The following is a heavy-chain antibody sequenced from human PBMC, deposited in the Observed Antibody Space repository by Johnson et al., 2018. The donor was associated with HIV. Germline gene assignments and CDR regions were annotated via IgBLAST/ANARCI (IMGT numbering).Heavy chain of an antibody. J-gene: IGHJ3*02. CDR1: GFTFSSYW. D-gene: IGHD1-26*01. CDR2: IKQDGSEK. CDR3: AKDLGDAVGDTHDAFDI. V-gene: IGHV3-7*01. Sequence: VQLVESGGGVVQPGRSLRLSCAASGFTFSSYWMSWVRQAPGKGLEWVANIKQDGSEKYYGSYVKGRFTIYRDNAKNALYLQMNSLRAEDTAPSYCAKDLGDAVGDTHDAFDIWGQGTMVTVSS.